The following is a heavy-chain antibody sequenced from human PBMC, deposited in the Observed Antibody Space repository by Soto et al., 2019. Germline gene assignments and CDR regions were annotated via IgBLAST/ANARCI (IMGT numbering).Heavy chain of an antibody. CDR2: ISGSGDSS. CDR3: AKVGIGMFSHKHHFDH. Sequence: AGGSLRLSCTASGFTFSSFGMAWVRQAPGKGLEWVSAISGSGDSSYYADSVKDRVTISRDNPTNTLYLQMNNLRAEDTAVPYCAKVGIGMFSHKHHFDHWGQGTQVTVSS. V-gene: IGHV3-23*01. CDR1: GFTFSSFG. J-gene: IGHJ4*02. D-gene: IGHD2-2*03.